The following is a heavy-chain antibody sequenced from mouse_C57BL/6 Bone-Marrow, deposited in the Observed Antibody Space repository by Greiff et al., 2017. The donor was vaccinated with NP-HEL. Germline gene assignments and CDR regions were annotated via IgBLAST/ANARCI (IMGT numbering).Heavy chain of an antibody. Sequence: VQLQQSGAELARPGASVKLSCKASGYTFTSYGISWVKQRTGQGLEWIGEIYPRSGNTYYNEKFKGKATLTADKSSRTAYMELPSLTSEASAVYVCARPPFTTVVTSSVGYGGQGTTLPVSS. CDR2: IYPRSGNT. V-gene: IGHV1-81*01. CDR3: ARPPFTTVVTSSVGY. J-gene: IGHJ2*01. CDR1: GYTFTSYG. D-gene: IGHD1-1*01.